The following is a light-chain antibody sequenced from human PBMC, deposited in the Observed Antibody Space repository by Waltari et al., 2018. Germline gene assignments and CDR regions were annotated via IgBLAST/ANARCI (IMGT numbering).Light chain of an antibody. CDR3: HQYNDGPPFN. CDR2: GAS. Sequence: EIVMTQSPATLSVSPGERAILSCRASQSVTTNLACYQQKPGQAPRPLIYGASTMATAIPARFSCSGSGTEFTLTISSLQSEDCAVYYCHQYNDGPPFNFGQGTKLEIK. CDR1: QSVTTN. J-gene: IGKJ2*01. V-gene: IGKV3-15*01.